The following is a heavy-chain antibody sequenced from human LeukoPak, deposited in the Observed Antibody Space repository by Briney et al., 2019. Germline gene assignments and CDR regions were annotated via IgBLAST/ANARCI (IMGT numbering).Heavy chain of an antibody. CDR2: IYYSGST. J-gene: IGHJ5*02. D-gene: IGHD1-7*01. V-gene: IGHV4-59*12. Sequence: SETLSLTCTVSGGSISSYYWSWIRQPPGKGLEWIGYIYYSGSTNYNPSLKSRVTISVDTSKNQFSLKLSSVTAADTAVYYCARGRNYVVLNWFDPWGQGTLVTVSS. CDR1: GGSISSYY. CDR3: ARGRNYVVLNWFDP.